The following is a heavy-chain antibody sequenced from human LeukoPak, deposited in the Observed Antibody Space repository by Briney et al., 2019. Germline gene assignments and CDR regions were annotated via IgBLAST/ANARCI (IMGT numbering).Heavy chain of an antibody. V-gene: IGHV1-8*01. CDR2: MHPNSGNT. CDR1: GYTFTSYD. D-gene: IGHD4-11*01. Sequence: GASVKVSCKASGYTFTSYDINWVRQATGQGLEWMGWMHPNSGNTGYAQKFQGRVTMTRNTSISTAYMELSSLRSEDTAVYYCTRTGLVTTAFDPWGQGTLVTVSS. CDR3: TRTGLVTTAFDP. J-gene: IGHJ5*02.